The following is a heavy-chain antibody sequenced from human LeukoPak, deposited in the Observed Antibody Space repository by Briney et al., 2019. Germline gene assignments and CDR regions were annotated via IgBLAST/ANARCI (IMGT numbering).Heavy chain of an antibody. J-gene: IGHJ4*02. D-gene: IGHD3-22*01. CDR1: GGSFSGYY. CDR3: ARGRGDDSSGSVDY. Sequence: SETLSLTCAVYGGSFSGYYWSWIRKPPAKGLEWIGEINHSGSTNYNPSLKSRVTISVDTSKNQFSLKLSSVTAADTAVYYCARGRGDDSSGSVDYWGQGTLVTVSS. CDR2: INHSGST. V-gene: IGHV4-34*01.